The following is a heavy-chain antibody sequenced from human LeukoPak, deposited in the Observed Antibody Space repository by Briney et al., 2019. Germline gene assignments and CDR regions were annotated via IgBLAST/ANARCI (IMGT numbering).Heavy chain of an antibody. Sequence: PGGSLRLACAASGLTFSTYWMHWVRQAPGKGLVWVSRIKSDGSSIMYADSVRGRFTISRDNAKNTLYLQMNSLRAEDAAVYYCARDLDYGGRSNFDHWGQGTLVTVSS. CDR2: IKSDGSSI. J-gene: IGHJ4*02. D-gene: IGHD4-23*01. CDR3: ARDLDYGGRSNFDH. V-gene: IGHV3-74*03. CDR1: GLTFSTYW.